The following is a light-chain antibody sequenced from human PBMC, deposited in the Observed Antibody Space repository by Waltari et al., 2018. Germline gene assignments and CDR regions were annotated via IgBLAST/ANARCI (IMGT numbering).Light chain of an antibody. CDR3: CSYAGTPTYVV. CDR1: TSDVGSYYL. CDR2: EVY. V-gene: IGLV2-23*02. J-gene: IGLJ3*02. Sequence: QSALTQPASVSGSPGQSITISCTGTTSDVGSYYLVSWYQHHPGKAPKLIIFEVYRRPSGVSYRFSGSKSGNTASLTISGLQAEDEADYYCCSYAGTPTYVVFGGGTKLTVL.